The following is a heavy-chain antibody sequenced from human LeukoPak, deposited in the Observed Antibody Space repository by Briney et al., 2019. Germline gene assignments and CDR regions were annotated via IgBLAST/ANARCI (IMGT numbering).Heavy chain of an antibody. CDR3: AKDLGVVVVTH. J-gene: IGHJ4*02. CDR1: GFTFGSYG. D-gene: IGHD2-15*01. CDR2: ISYDGSNK. Sequence: PGRSLRLSCAVSGFTFGSYGMHWVRQAPGKGLEWVAVISYDGSNKNYADSVKGRFTISRDNSKNTLYLQMNSLRADDTAVYYCAKDLGVVVVTHWGQGTLFTVSS. V-gene: IGHV3-30*18.